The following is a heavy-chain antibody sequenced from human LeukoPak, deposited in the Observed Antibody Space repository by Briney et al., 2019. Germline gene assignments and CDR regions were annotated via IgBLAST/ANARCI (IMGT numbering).Heavy chain of an antibody. D-gene: IGHD4-17*01. CDR1: GGSISGSY. V-gene: IGHV4-59*01. Sequence: SETLSLTCTVSGGSISGSYWSWIRRPPGEGLEWIAYMYNSGSTNYNPSLKSRVTISIDTSKNQFSLKLSSLTAADTAIYYCARGIESYGDYGYWGQGILVTVSS. J-gene: IGHJ4*02. CDR3: ARGIESYGDYGY. CDR2: MYNSGST.